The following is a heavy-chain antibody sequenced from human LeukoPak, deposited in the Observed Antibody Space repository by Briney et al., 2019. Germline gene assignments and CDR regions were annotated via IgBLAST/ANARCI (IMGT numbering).Heavy chain of an antibody. D-gene: IGHD3-3*01. J-gene: IGHJ5*02. Sequence: SETLSLTCTVSGGSISSYYWSWIRQPPGKGLEWIGEINHSGSTNYNPSLKSRVTISVDTSKNQFSLKLSSVTAADTAVYYCARGGNDFWSRNWFDPWGQGTLVTVSS. V-gene: IGHV4-34*01. CDR3: ARGGNDFWSRNWFDP. CDR1: GGSISSYY. CDR2: INHSGST.